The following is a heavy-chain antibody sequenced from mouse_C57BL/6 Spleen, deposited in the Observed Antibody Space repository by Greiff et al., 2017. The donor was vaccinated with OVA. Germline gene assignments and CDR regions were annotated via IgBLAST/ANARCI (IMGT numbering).Heavy chain of an antibody. V-gene: IGHV1-81*01. CDR3: ARENYYGSFYYAMDY. D-gene: IGHD1-1*01. Sequence: QVQLKQSGAELARPGASVKLSCKASGYTFTSYGISWVKQRTGQGLEWIGEIYPRSGNTYYNEKFKGKATLTADISSSTAYMELRSLTSEDSAVYFCARENYYGSFYYAMDYWGQGTSVTVSS. J-gene: IGHJ4*01. CDR2: IYPRSGNT. CDR1: GYTFTSYG.